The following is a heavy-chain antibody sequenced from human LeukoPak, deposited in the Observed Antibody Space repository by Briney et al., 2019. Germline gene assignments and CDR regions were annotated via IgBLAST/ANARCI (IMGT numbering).Heavy chain of an antibody. J-gene: IGHJ4*02. D-gene: IGHD4-17*01. CDR1: GFNFSSYE. V-gene: IGHV3-48*03. CDR2: ISSSGRTI. CDR3: ARAVTTDY. Sequence: GGSLRLSCTASGFNFSSYEMNWVRQAPGKGLEWLSYISSSGRTIHYADSVKGRFTISRDNAKNSLYLQMNSLRAEDTAVYYCARAVTTDYWGQGTLVTVSS.